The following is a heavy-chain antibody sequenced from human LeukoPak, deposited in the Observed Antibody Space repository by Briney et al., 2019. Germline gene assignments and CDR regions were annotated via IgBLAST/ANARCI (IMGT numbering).Heavy chain of an antibody. D-gene: IGHD6-13*01. CDR1: GGSISSSNW. CDR3: ARTSPGYSSSWYGEEVNYYYYMDV. Sequence: SGTLSLTCAVSGGSISSSNWWSWVRQPPGKGLEWIGEIYHSGSTNYNPSLKSRVTISVDKSKNQFSLKLSSVTAADTAVYYCARTSPGYSSSWYGEEVNYYYYMDVWGKGTTVTISS. J-gene: IGHJ6*03. CDR2: IYHSGST. V-gene: IGHV4-4*02.